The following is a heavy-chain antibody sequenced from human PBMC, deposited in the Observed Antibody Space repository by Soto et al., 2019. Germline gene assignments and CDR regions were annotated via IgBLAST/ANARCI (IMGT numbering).Heavy chain of an antibody. CDR2: ILSSSGVI. CDR3: ARVLRAPLAATAMPYNVDG. CDR1: GFTFGSYS. Sequence: EVQLVESGGGLVQPGGSLRLSCAASGFTFGSYSMNWVRQAPGKGLEWVSFILSSSGVIYYADSVKGRFTISRDNAKNSLYLKRNGRRAEETAGYSCARVLRAPLAATAMPYNVDGWGKGPAVTVSS. D-gene: IGHD2-2*01. J-gene: IGHJ6*04. V-gene: IGHV3-48*01.